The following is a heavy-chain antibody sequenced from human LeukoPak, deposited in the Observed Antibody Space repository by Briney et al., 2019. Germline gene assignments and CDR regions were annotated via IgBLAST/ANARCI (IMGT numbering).Heavy chain of an antibody. CDR1: GGSISGTLYY. Sequence: SETLSLTCTVPGGSISGTLYYWGWIRQPPGKGLEWIGSIFYSGITYYNPSLQSRVTISVDASKSQFSLHLSSVTAADTALYYCARITVVTSTDYFDSWGQGTLVTVSS. CDR2: IFYSGIT. CDR3: ARITVVTSTDYFDS. D-gene: IGHD2-2*01. V-gene: IGHV4-39*01. J-gene: IGHJ4*02.